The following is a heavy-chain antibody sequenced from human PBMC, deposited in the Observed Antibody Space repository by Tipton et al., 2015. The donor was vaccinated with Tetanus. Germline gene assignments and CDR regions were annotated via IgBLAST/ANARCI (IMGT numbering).Heavy chain of an antibody. J-gene: IGHJ6*02. CDR3: TTAGVWGYYSGLDV. CDR2: INSKTDGGTT. Sequence: SLRLSCAASGFTFSNAWMSWVRQAPGKGLEWVGRINSKTDGGTTDYAAPVKGRFSISRDDSKNTLSLQMNSLKTEDTAVYYCTTAGVWGYYSGLDVWGQGTTVTVSS. CDR1: GFTFSNAW. D-gene: IGHD3-10*01. V-gene: IGHV3-15*07.